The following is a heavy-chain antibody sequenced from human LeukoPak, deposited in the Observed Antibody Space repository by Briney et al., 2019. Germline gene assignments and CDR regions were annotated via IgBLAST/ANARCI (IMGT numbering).Heavy chain of an antibody. Sequence: RPGGSLRLSCAASGFTFSDYYMSWIRQAPGKGLEWVSYISSSGSTIYYADSVKGRFTISRDNAKNSLYLQMNCLRAEDTAVYYCARGAYCGGDCLRGGYFDYWGQGTLVTVSS. D-gene: IGHD2-21*02. V-gene: IGHV3-11*01. CDR2: ISSSGSTI. J-gene: IGHJ4*02. CDR3: ARGAYCGGDCLRGGYFDY. CDR1: GFTFSDYY.